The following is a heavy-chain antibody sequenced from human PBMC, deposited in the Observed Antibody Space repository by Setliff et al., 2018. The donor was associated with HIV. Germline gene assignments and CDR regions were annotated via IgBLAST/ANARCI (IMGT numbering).Heavy chain of an antibody. V-gene: IGHV3-20*04. D-gene: IGHD6-13*01. J-gene: IGHJ4*02. CDR2: INWNGGST. CDR1: GFTFSSAW. CDR3: AKDRGAAAGNGGYFDY. Sequence: PGGSLRLSCAASGFTFSSAWMGWVRQAPGKGLEWVSGINWNGGSTGYADSVKGRFTISRDNAKNSLYLQMNSLRAEDTALYYCAKDRGAAAGNGGYFDYWGQGTLVTVSS.